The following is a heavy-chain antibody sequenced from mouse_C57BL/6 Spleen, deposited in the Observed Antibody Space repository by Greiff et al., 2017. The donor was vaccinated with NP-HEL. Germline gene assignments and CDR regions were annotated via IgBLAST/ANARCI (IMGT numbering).Heavy chain of an antibody. J-gene: IGHJ4*01. CDR1: GYTFTSYW. CDR2: IDPSDSYT. D-gene: IGHD2-10*01. V-gene: IGHV1-69*01. CDR3: ARSYYGNYSYAMDY. Sequence: QVQLQQPGAELVMPGASVKLSCKASGYTFTSYWMHWVKQRPGQGLEWIGEIDPSDSYTNYNQKFKGKSTLTVDKSSSTAYMQLSSLTSEDSAVYYCARSYYGNYSYAMDYWGQGTSVTVSS.